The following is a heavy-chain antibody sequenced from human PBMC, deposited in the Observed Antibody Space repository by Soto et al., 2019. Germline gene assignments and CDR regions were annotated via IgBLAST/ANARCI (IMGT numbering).Heavy chain of an antibody. J-gene: IGHJ4*02. CDR3: TTIDPIIGDSSS. CDR2: IKSKSDGGTT. D-gene: IGHD6-13*01. Sequence: EVQLVESGGDLVKPGGSLRLSCGASGFTFSDAWMNWVRQAPGKGLEWVGRIKSKSDGGTTDHSSPVKGRFIISRDDSKNTLYLQRNSLKIEDTAMYYCTTIDPIIGDSSSWGQGTLVTVSS. CDR1: GFTFSDAW. V-gene: IGHV3-15*07.